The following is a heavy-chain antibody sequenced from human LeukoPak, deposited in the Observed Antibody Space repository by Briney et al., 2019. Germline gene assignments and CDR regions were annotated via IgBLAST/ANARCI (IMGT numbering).Heavy chain of an antibody. CDR1: GYTFTDYY. V-gene: IGHV1-2*06. CDR3: ARGKGYYYDSSGYYWAY. Sequence: SVKISCKVSGYTFTDYYMHWVRQALGQGLEWMGRINPNSGGTNYAQKFQGRVTMTRDTSISTAYMELSRLRSDDTAVYYCARGKGYYYDSSGYYWAYWGQGTLVTVSS. CDR2: INPNSGGT. D-gene: IGHD3-22*01. J-gene: IGHJ4*02.